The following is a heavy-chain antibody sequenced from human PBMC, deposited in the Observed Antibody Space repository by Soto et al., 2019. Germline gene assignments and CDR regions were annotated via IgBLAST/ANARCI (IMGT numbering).Heavy chain of an antibody. Sequence: PGESLKISCQASGDNFGGNFTSYWVTWVRQVPGKGLEWMGRIAPGDSHTNYSPSFEGHVTISADKSIRTAYMRWNSLKTSDTAIYYCSTGISCTRYMCPFYNYGLDVWGQGTTVTVSS. J-gene: IGHJ6*02. CDR2: IAPGDSHT. CDR1: GDNFGGNFTSYW. D-gene: IGHD3-16*02. CDR3: STGISCTRYMCPFYNYGLDV. V-gene: IGHV5-10-1*01.